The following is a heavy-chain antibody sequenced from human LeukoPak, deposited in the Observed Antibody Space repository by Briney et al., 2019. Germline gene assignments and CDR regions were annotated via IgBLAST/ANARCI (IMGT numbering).Heavy chain of an antibody. V-gene: IGHV3-48*03. CDR2: ISSTGSTM. J-gene: IGHJ4*02. CDR3: ARAAYMVRGAIITPPLDY. CDR1: GFTFTGYE. D-gene: IGHD3-10*01. Sequence: PGGSLRLSCAASGFTFTGYEMTWVRQAPGKGLEWVSSISSTGSTMYYADSVKGRFTISRDNAKNSLYLQMNSLRAEDTSVYYCARAAYMVRGAIITPPLDYWGQGALVTVSS.